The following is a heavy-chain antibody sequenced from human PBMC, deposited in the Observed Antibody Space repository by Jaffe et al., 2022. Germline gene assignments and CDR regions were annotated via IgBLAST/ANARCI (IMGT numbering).Heavy chain of an antibody. CDR1: GYTFTSFG. CDR3: ATLASMRATYFEY. CDR2: ISAYNGHT. Sequence: QVQLVQSGAEVKKPGASVNVSCKASGYTFTSFGISWVRQAPGQGLEWMGWISAYNGHTNYAQKFQGRVTMTTDTSTSTVYMELRSLRSDDTAVYYCATLASMRATYFEYWGQGTLVTVSS. J-gene: IGHJ4*02. V-gene: IGHV1-18*01.